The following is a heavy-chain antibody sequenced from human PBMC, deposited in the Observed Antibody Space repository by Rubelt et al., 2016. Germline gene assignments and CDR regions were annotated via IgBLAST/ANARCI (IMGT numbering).Heavy chain of an antibody. V-gene: IGHV4-59*04. Sequence: QVQLQESGPGLVKPSETLSLTCTVSGGSISSYYWSWIRQPPGKGLEWIGSIYYSGSTYYNPSLMGGVTMSVDKSRNQFSLKRGSVTAADTAVYYCADEKIKSGDGMDVWGQGTTVTVSS. D-gene: IGHD1-26*01. J-gene: IGHJ6*02. CDR3: ADEKIKSGDGMDV. CDR2: IYYSGST. CDR1: GGSISSYY.